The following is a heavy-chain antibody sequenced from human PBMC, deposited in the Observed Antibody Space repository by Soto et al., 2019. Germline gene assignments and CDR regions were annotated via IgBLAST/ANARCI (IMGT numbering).Heavy chain of an antibody. J-gene: IGHJ4*02. CDR2: IYYTGIT. CDR3: ARPARQDTVAGDY. CDR1: GGSISSSSYY. Sequence: SETLYLTCTVSGGSISSSSYYWGWIRQPPGKGLEWIGSIYYTGITHYNPSLKSRVTISIDTSKNQFSVKLSSVTAADTAMYYCARPARQDTVAGDYWGQGTLVTVSS. D-gene: IGHD5-12*01. V-gene: IGHV4-39*01.